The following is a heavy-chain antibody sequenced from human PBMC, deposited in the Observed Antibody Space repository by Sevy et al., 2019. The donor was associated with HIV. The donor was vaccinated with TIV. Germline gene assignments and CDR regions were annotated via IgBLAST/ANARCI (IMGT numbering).Heavy chain of an antibody. D-gene: IGHD2-8*01. Sequence: GGSLRLSCAASGFTFSKYSMSWVRQPPGKGLEWVSTLSFGCGEINYADSVKGRFTISRDNSKSSVYLQMNNLSPEDTAVYYGARGGCTKPHDYWGQGTLVTVSS. CDR3: ARGGCTKPHDY. V-gene: IGHV3-23*01. J-gene: IGHJ4*02. CDR2: LSFGCGEI. CDR1: GFTFSKYS.